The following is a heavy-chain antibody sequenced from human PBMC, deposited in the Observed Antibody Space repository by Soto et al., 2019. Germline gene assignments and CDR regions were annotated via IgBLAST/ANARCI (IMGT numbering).Heavy chain of an antibody. CDR1: GGTFSSYA. Sequence: QVQLVQSGAEVKKPGSSVKVSCKASGGTFSSYAISWVRQAPGQGLEWMGGIIPIFGTANYAQKFQGTVXIXEXXCTSTADMELRSLRSEETAVYYCARDVIGAAGTAGWGQGTLVTVSS. J-gene: IGHJ4*02. D-gene: IGHD6-13*01. CDR3: ARDVIGAAGTAG. V-gene: IGHV1-69*12. CDR2: IIPIFGTA.